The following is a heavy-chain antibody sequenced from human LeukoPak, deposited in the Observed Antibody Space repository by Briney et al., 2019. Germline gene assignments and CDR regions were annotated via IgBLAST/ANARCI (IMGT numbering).Heavy chain of an antibody. D-gene: IGHD6-13*01. CDR1: GFTVSSNY. CDR3: ARGTGIAAAASGDAFDI. J-gene: IGHJ3*02. CDR2: IYSGGST. V-gene: IGHV3-66*01. Sequence: GGSLRLSCAASGFTVSSNYMSWVRQAPGKGLEWVSVIYSGGSTYYADSVKGRFTISRDNSKNTLYLQMNSLRAEDTAVYYCARGTGIAAAASGDAFDIWGQGTMVTVSS.